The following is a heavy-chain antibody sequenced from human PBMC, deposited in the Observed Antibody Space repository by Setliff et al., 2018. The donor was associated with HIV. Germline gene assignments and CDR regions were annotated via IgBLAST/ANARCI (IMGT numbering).Heavy chain of an antibody. Sequence: SETLSLTCAVYGGSFSGYYWSWIRQPPGKGLEWIGEINHSGSTNYNPSLKSRVTILVDMSKNQFSLKLNSVTAADTAVYYCARGLTIFGVATPGIYSFMDVWGKGTTVTVSS. J-gene: IGHJ6*03. CDR3: ARGLTIFGVATPGIYSFMDV. CDR2: INHSGST. V-gene: IGHV4-34*01. D-gene: IGHD3-3*01. CDR1: GGSFSGYY.